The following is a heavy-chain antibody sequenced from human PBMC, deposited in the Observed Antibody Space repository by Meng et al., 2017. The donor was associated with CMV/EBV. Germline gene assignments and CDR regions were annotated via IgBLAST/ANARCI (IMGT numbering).Heavy chain of an antibody. CDR3: ARDAIVVVPAATPEHRPGYYYYGMDV. CDR2: IIPIFGTA. V-gene: IGHV1-69*05. CDR1: GGTFSSYA. Sequence: SVKVSCKASGGTFSSYATSWVRQAPGQGLEWMGGIIPIFGTANYAQKFQGRVTITTDESTSTAYMELSSLRSEDTAVYYCARDAIVVVPAATPEHRPGYYYYGMDVWGQGTTVTVSS. J-gene: IGHJ6*02. D-gene: IGHD2-2*01.